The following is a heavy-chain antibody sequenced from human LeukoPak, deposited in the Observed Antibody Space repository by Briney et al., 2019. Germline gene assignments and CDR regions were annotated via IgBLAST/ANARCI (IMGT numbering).Heavy chain of an antibody. CDR1: GFTFGKYW. CDR3: ARDQYDTWSRRGNFDS. D-gene: IGHD3-3*01. CDR2: IKLDGSEK. V-gene: IGHV3-7*03. Sequence: GGSLRLSCVASGFTFGKYWMSWVRQAPGKGLEWVVNIKLDGSEKNYVDSVKGRFTISRDNTKNSLYLQMNSLRVEDTAVFYCARDQYDTWSRRGNFDSWGQGTLVIVSS. J-gene: IGHJ4*02.